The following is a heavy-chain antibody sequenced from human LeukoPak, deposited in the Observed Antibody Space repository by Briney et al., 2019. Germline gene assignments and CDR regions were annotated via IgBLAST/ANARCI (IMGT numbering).Heavy chain of an antibody. Sequence: SVKVSCKASGGTFSSYAISWVRQAPGQGLEWMGGIIPIFGTANYAQKFQGRVTITTDESTNTAYMELSSLRSEDTAVYYCTRSGFGGGVHFDYWGQGTPVTVSS. CDR1: GGTFSSYA. CDR3: TRSGFGGGVHFDY. J-gene: IGHJ4*02. V-gene: IGHV1-69*05. CDR2: IIPIFGTA. D-gene: IGHD3-16*01.